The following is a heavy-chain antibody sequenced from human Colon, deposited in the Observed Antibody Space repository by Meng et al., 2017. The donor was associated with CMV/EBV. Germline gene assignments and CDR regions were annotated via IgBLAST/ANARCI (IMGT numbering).Heavy chain of an antibody. J-gene: IGHJ6*02. D-gene: IGHD2-2*01. Sequence: GESLKISCAASGFTFSSYGMHWVRQAPGKGLEWVAFIRYDGSNKYYADSVKGRFTISRDNSKNTLYLQMNSLRAEDTAVYYCAGRAIVVVPGYYYYYGMDVWGQGTTVTVSS. CDR2: IRYDGSNK. CDR1: GFTFSSYG. CDR3: AGRAIVVVPGYYYYYGMDV. V-gene: IGHV3-30*02.